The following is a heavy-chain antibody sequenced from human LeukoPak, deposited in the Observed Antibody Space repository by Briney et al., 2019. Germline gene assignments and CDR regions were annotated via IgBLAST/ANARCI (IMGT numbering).Heavy chain of an antibody. CDR3: ARDGDVGYYYDSSGYYGY. D-gene: IGHD3-22*01. Sequence: PGGSLRLSCAASGFTLSSYWTSWVRQAPGGGLGRVANIMKDGSEKYYVDSGKGRFTISRDNAKNSLYLQMNSLRAEDTAVYYCARDGDVGYYYDSSGYYGYWGQGTLVTVSS. V-gene: IGHV3-7*01. CDR2: IMKDGSEK. J-gene: IGHJ4*02. CDR1: GFTLSSYW.